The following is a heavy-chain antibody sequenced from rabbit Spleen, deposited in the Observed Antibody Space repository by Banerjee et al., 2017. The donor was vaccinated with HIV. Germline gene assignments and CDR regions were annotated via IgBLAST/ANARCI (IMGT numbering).Heavy chain of an antibody. D-gene: IGHD1-1*01. CDR3: ARDTSMVLFYFDL. J-gene: IGHJ4*01. Sequence: QQLVESGGGLVKPGASLTLTCIASGVSFSGSSYMCWVRQAPGKGLEWIACIDTGSSGFTYFASWAKGRFTISKASSTTVTLQMTSLTAADTATYFCARDTSMVLFYFDLWGPGTLVTVS. CDR1: GVSFSGSSY. V-gene: IGHV1S40*01. CDR2: IDTGSSGFT.